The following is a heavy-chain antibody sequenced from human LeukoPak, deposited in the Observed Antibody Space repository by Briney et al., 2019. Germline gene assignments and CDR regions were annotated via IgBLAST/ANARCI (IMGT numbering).Heavy chain of an antibody. CDR1: GFTFSSYA. Sequence: GGSLRLSCAASGFTFSSYAMHWVRQAPGKGLEWVAVISYDGSNKYYADSVKGRFTISRDNSKNTLYLQMNSLRAEDTAVYYCARDFRSTYYYDSSGHGDYYYYGMDVWGQGTTVTVSS. V-gene: IGHV3-30-3*01. CDR3: ARDFRSTYYYDSSGHGDYYYYGMDV. D-gene: IGHD3-22*01. CDR2: ISYDGSNK. J-gene: IGHJ6*02.